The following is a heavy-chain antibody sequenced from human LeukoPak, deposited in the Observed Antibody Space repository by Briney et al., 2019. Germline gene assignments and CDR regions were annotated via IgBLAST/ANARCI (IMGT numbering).Heavy chain of an antibody. CDR3: ARDLLSGYDPQFDY. V-gene: IGHV3-53*01. D-gene: IGHD5-12*01. CDR2: IYSGGTT. CDR1: GFTVSSNF. J-gene: IGHJ4*02. Sequence: GGSLRLSCAAFGFTVSSNFMSWVRQAPGKGLEWVSVIYSGGTTYYADSVKGRFTISRDNSKNTLYLQMNSLRADDTAVYYCARDLLSGYDPQFDYWGQGTLVTVSS.